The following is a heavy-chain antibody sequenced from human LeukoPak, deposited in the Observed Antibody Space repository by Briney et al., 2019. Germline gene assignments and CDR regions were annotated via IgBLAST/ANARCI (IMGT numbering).Heavy chain of an antibody. Sequence: GGSLRLSCAASGFPLSSYAMSWVRQASGKGLEWVSATSSSDPGTYYADSVRGRFTISRDNSKNTLYLQLNSLRVGDAGVYYCARQGGYGDYGYWGQGSLVTVSS. CDR3: ARQGGYGDYGY. CDR2: TSSSDPGT. CDR1: GFPLSSYA. J-gene: IGHJ4*02. V-gene: IGHV3-23*01. D-gene: IGHD4-17*01.